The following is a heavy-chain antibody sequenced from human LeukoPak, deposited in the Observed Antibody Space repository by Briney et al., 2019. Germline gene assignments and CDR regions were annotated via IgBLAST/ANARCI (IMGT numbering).Heavy chain of an antibody. D-gene: IGHD6-13*01. V-gene: IGHV4-4*07. CDR3: ARVPDSSSWYPSGWFDP. CDR2: IYTSWST. Sequence: SEALSLTCTVSGGSISSYYWSWIRQPAGKGLEWIGRIYTSWSTNYNPSLKSRVTMSVVTSKNQFSLKLSSVNAADTAVYYCARVPDSSSWYPSGWFDPWGQGTMVTVSS. CDR1: GGSISSYY. J-gene: IGHJ5*02.